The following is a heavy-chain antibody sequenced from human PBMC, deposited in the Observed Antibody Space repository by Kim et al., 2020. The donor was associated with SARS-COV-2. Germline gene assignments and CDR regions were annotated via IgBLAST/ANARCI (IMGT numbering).Heavy chain of an antibody. CDR3: AXXRGXXXDVXXX. J-gene: IGHJ2*01. Sequence: SETLSLTCSVSGGSISSYYWSWIRQPPGKGLXXIGXXXYSGXTNYSPSLKSRVTXXIDXXXNQXXXKLXXVTXXXTAXXXCAXXRGXXXDVXXXWG. CDR1: GGSISSYY. D-gene: IGHD2-21*02. V-gene: IGHV4-59*01. CDR2: XXYSGXT.